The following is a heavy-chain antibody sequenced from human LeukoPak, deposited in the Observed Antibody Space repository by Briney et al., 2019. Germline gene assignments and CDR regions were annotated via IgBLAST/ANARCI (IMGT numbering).Heavy chain of an antibody. CDR2: IKQDGSKK. V-gene: IGHV3-7*01. CDR3: ARIWDTSGYYFGYFDN. Sequence: GGSLRLSCAASGFPLVRFWMSWVRQAPGKGLEWVANIKQDGSKKFYVDSVKGRFTISRDNTKNSLYLQMNSLRAEDTAVYYCARIWDTSGYYFGYFDNWGQGSLVTVSS. CDR1: GFPLVRFW. D-gene: IGHD3-22*01. J-gene: IGHJ4*02.